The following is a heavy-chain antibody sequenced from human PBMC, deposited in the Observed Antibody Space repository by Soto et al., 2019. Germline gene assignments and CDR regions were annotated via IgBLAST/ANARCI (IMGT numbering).Heavy chain of an antibody. CDR1: GFTFSSYS. Sequence: EVQLVESGGGLVKPGGSLRLSCAASGFTFSSYSMNWVRQAPGKGLEWVSSISSSSSYIYYADSVKGRFTISRDNAKNSLYLQMNSLRAEDTAVYYCARERCSGGSCYSDAFDIWGQGTMVTVSS. D-gene: IGHD2-15*01. CDR2: ISSSSSYI. V-gene: IGHV3-21*01. CDR3: ARERCSGGSCYSDAFDI. J-gene: IGHJ3*02.